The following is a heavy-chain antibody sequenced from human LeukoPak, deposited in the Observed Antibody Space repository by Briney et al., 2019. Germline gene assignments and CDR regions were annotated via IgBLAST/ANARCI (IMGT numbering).Heavy chain of an antibody. D-gene: IGHD5-24*01. Sequence: GESLKISCECSGYRFNSYWIGWVRQMPGKGLEWMGIIYPGDSDTRYSPSFQGQVTISADNSITTAYLHWSSLKASDTAMYYCARPKVGGYNYGFDYWGQGTLVTVSS. J-gene: IGHJ4*02. CDR2: IYPGDSDT. CDR3: ARPKVGGYNYGFDY. CDR1: GYRFNSYW. V-gene: IGHV5-51*01.